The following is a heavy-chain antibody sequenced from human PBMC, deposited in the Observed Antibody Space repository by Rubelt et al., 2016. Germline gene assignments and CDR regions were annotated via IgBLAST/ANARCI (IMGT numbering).Heavy chain of an antibody. D-gene: IGHD3-16*01. CDR3: ARDAGGLPGWGDPRGDY. V-gene: IGHV4-31*03. CDR1: GGSISSGGYY. CDR2: IYYSGST. Sequence: QMQLQESGPGLVKPSQTLSLTCTVSGGSISSGGYYWSWIRQHPGKGLEWIGYIYYSGSTYYNPSLRSRVTISVDTSKNQFALKLSSVTAADTAVYYWARDAGGLPGWGDPRGDYWGQGTLVTVSS. J-gene: IGHJ4*02.